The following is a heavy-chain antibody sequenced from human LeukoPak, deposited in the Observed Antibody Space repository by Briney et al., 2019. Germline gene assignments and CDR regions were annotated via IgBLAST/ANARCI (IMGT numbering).Heavy chain of an antibody. CDR1: GYTFTSYY. V-gene: IGHV1-46*03. Sequence: ASVKVSCKASGYTFTSYYMHWVRQAPGQGLEWMGIINPSGGSTSYAQKFQGRVTMTRDTSTSTVYMELSSLRSEDTAVYYCASSIAAAGTGFDYWAREPWSPSPQ. J-gene: IGHJ4*02. CDR3: ASSIAAAGTGFDY. D-gene: IGHD6-13*01. CDR2: INPSGGST.